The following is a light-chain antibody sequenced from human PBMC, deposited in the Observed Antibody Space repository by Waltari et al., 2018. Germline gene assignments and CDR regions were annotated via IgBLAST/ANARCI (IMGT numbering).Light chain of an antibody. CDR2: LNS. Sequence: EIVMTQSPLSLPATPGEPASISCRSSKSLLHSTGYNYLECYLQKPGQSPHLLIYLNSRRDPWVPYIFSSSGSGTDFTLKITRVEADDVGIYYCMQPLQTPYTFGQGTKLEI. CDR3: MQPLQTPYT. J-gene: IGKJ2*01. CDR1: KSLLHSTGYNY. V-gene: IGKV2-28*01.